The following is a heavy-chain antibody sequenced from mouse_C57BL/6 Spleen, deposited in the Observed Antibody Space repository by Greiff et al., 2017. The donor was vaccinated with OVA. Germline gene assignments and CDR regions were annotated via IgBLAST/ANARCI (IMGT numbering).Heavy chain of an antibody. Sequence: QVQLQQSGAELVMPGASVKLSCKASGYTFTSYWMHWVKQRPGQGLEWIGAIDPSDSYTNYNQKFKGKSTLTVDTSSSTAYMQLSSLTSEDSAVYYCARDHYYSRSRPPWFAYWGQGTLVTVSA. CDR2: IDPSDSYT. D-gene: IGHD1-1*01. J-gene: IGHJ3*01. V-gene: IGHV1-69*01. CDR3: ARDHYYSRSRPPWFAY. CDR1: GYTFTSYW.